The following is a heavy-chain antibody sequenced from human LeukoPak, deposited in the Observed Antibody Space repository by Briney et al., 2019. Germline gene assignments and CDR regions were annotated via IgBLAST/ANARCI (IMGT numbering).Heavy chain of an antibody. Sequence: GASVKVSCKAAGYTFTGYYMFWVRQAPGQGLEWMGRINPNSGGTNYAQKFQGRVTMTRDTSISTAYMELSRLRSDDTAVYYCARVMATIGSIFDYWGQGTLVTVSS. CDR1: GYTFTGYY. CDR3: ARVMATIGSIFDY. CDR2: INPNSGGT. V-gene: IGHV1-2*06. D-gene: IGHD5-12*01. J-gene: IGHJ4*02.